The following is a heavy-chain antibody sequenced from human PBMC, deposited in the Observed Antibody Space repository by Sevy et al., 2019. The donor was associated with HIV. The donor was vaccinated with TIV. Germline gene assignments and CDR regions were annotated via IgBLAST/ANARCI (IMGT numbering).Heavy chain of an antibody. Sequence: GGSLRLSCAASGFTFSSYGMHWVRQAPGKGLEWVAVISYDGSNKYYAHSVKGRFTISRDNSKNTLYLQMNSLRAEDTAVYYCAKGGYGDYVGGAFDIWGQGTMVTVSS. CDR1: GFTFSSYG. CDR2: ISYDGSNK. V-gene: IGHV3-30*18. J-gene: IGHJ3*02. D-gene: IGHD4-17*01. CDR3: AKGGYGDYVGGAFDI.